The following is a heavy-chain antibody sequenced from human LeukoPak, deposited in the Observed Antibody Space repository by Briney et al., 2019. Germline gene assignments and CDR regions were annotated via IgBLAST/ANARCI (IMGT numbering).Heavy chain of an antibody. Sequence: GASVKVSFNASGYTFTDYYMHWVRLAPGPGHEWMGWSYPNTGVTNYVQKFQGRVTMTRDTSVNTAYMEVSRLRSDDTAVYYCARERRGGFNFDYWGQGTLVTVSS. CDR1: GYTFTDYY. J-gene: IGHJ4*02. D-gene: IGHD2-15*01. CDR2: SYPNTGVT. CDR3: ARERRGGFNFDY. V-gene: IGHV1-2*02.